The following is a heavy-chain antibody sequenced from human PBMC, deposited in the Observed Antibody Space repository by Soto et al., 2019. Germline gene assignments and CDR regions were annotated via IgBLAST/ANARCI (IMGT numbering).Heavy chain of an antibody. CDR1: GFTFSSYA. V-gene: IGHV3-23*01. CDR3: ARDSSHYYDSSGAYYYYGMDV. D-gene: IGHD3-22*01. J-gene: IGHJ6*02. CDR2: ISGSGGST. Sequence: GGSLRLSCAASGFTFSSYAMSWVRQAPGKGLEWVSAISGSGGSTYYADSVKGRFTISRENAKNSLYLQMNSLRAEDTAVYYCARDSSHYYDSSGAYYYYGMDVWGQGTTVTVSS.